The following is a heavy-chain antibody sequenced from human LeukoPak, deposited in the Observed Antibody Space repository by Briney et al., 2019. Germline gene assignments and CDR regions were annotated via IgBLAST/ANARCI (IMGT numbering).Heavy chain of an antibody. Sequence: PSETLSLTCTVSGGSISSGSYYWSWIRQPAGKGLEWIGRIYTSGSTNYNPSLKSRVTISVDTSKNQFSLNLTSVTAADTAVYYCARDYSWGVAYFDYWGQGALVTVSS. CDR2: IYTSGST. J-gene: IGHJ4*02. CDR3: ARDYSWGVAYFDY. V-gene: IGHV4-61*02. D-gene: IGHD3-16*01. CDR1: GGSISSGSYY.